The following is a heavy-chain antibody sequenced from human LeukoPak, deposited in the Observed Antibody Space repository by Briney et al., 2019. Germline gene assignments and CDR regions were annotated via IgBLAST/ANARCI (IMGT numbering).Heavy chain of an antibody. Sequence: SVRVSCKASGGTFSSYALSWVRQAPGQGLEWMGGIIPIFGTANYAQKFQGRVTITTDESTSTAYMELSSLRYEDTAVYYCAREVSVAGWDFDYWGQGTLVTVSS. J-gene: IGHJ4*02. CDR3: AREVSVAGWDFDY. CDR2: IIPIFGTA. D-gene: IGHD6-19*01. V-gene: IGHV1-69*05. CDR1: GGTFSSYA.